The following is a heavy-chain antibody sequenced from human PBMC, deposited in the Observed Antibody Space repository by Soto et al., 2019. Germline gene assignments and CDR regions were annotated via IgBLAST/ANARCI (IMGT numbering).Heavy chain of an antibody. Sequence: ASVKVSCKASGYTFTGYYMHWVRQAPGQGLEWMGWINPNSGGTNYAQKFQGRVTMTRDTSISTAYMELSRLRSDDMAVYYCARDPHKYYDFWSGSFYYYGMDVWGQGTTVTVSS. CDR3: ARDPHKYYDFWSGSFYYYGMDV. CDR2: INPNSGGT. D-gene: IGHD3-3*01. V-gene: IGHV1-2*02. J-gene: IGHJ6*02. CDR1: GYTFTGYY.